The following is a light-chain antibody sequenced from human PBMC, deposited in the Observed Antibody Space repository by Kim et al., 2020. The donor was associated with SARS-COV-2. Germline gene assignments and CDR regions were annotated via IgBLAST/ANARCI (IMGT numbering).Light chain of an antibody. J-gene: IGKJ2*01. V-gene: IGKV3-15*01. CDR3: QQYNKWPPYT. CDR2: GAS. CDR1: QSVSTN. Sequence: SPGDRATLSCRASQSVSTNLAWYQQRPGQAPRLLIYGASTRATGVPARFSGSGSGTEFTLTITSLQSEDFAVYFCQQYNKWPPYTFGQGTKLEI.